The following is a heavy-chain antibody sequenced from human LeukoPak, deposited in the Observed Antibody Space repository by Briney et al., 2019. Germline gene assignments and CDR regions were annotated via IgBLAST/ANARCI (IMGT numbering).Heavy chain of an antibody. J-gene: IGHJ3*02. V-gene: IGHV4-59*01. Sequence: SETLSLTCTVSGGSISSYYWSWIRQPPGKGLEWIGYIYYSGSTKYNPSLKSRVTISVDTSKNQFSLKLSSVTAADTAVYYCARAENWGSLPAFDIWGQGTMVTVSS. CDR1: GGSISSYY. D-gene: IGHD7-27*01. CDR3: ARAENWGSLPAFDI. CDR2: IYYSGST.